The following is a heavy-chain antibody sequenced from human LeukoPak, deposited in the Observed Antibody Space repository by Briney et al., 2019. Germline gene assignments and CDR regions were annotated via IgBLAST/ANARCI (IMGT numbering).Heavy chain of an antibody. Sequence: PGGSLRLSCAASGFTFSSYAMHWVRQAPGKGLEWVAVISYDGSNKYYADSVKGRFTISRDNSKNMLYLQMNSLRAEDTAVYYCAKRRCSSTSCYGGIDYWGQGTLVTVSS. CDR2: ISYDGSNK. J-gene: IGHJ4*02. CDR3: AKRRCSSTSCYGGIDY. CDR1: GFTFSSYA. V-gene: IGHV3-30-3*02. D-gene: IGHD2-2*01.